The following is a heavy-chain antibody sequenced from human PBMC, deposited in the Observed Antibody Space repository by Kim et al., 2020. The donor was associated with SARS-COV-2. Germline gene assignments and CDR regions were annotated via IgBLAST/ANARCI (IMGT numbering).Heavy chain of an antibody. CDR3: AKDPFYDFWSGYYFDY. V-gene: IGHV3-23*01. CDR1: GFTFSNYV. J-gene: IGHJ4*01. CDR2: ISGSGGST. D-gene: IGHD3-3*01. Sequence: GGSLRLSCAASGFTFSNYVMTWVRQAPGKGLEWVSAISGSGGSTNYADSVKGRFTISRDNSKNTLYLQMNSLRVEDTAVYYCAKDPFYDFWSGYYFDYWG.